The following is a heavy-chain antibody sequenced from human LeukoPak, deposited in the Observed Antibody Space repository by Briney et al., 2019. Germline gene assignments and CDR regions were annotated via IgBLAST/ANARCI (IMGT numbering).Heavy chain of an antibody. D-gene: IGHD3-10*01. Sequence: SETLSLTCTVSGGSISSYYWSWIRQPAGKGLEWIGRIYTSGSTNYNPSLKSRVTMSVDTSKNQFYLKLSSVTAADTAVYYCARASTDYYGSGSYPYYFDYWGQGTLVTVSS. CDR1: GGSISSYY. CDR2: IYTSGST. V-gene: IGHV4-4*07. CDR3: ARASTDYYGSGSYPYYFDY. J-gene: IGHJ4*02.